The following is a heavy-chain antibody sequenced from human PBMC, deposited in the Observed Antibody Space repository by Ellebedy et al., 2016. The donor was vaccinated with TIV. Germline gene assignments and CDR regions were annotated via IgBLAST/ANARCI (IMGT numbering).Heavy chain of an antibody. CDR3: ARQTDSCHDY. CDR2: IRSEADNYAT. D-gene: IGHD2-2*01. CDR1: GLTSSGSH. J-gene: IGHJ4*02. Sequence: GGSLRLXCAASGLTSSGSHMHSVRQAPGKGLDWVGHIRSEADNYATAYAASVNGRFTISRDDSKNTAYLQMNSLKTEDTAVYYCARQTDSCHDYWGQGTLVTVSS. V-gene: IGHV3-73*01.